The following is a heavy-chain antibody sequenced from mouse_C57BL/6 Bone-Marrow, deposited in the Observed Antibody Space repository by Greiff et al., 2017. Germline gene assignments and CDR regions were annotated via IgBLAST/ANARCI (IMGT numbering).Heavy chain of an antibody. CDR3: ARSITTVVAPYYYAMDY. Sequence: VQLQQPGAELVKPGASVKLSCKASGYTFTSYWMHWVKQRPGRGLEWIGRIDPNSGGTKYNEKFKSKATLTVDKPSSTAYMQLSSLTSEDSAVYYCARSITTVVAPYYYAMDYWGQGTSVTVSS. CDR2: IDPNSGGT. D-gene: IGHD1-1*01. J-gene: IGHJ4*01. CDR1: GYTFTSYW. V-gene: IGHV1-72*01.